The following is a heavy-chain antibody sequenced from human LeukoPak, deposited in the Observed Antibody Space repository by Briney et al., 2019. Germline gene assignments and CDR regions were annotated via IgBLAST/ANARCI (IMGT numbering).Heavy chain of an antibody. D-gene: IGHD6-19*01. V-gene: IGHV1-2*02. CDR2: IDPKSGGT. Sequence: ASVKVSCKASGYTFTDYHVHWVRQAPGQGLQWMGWIDPKSGGTNYAQKFQGRVTMTRDTSISTAYMELNRLTSDDTAIYYCARLEVGRWMVVTYYYYGMDVWGQGTTVTVSS. CDR1: GYTFTDYH. J-gene: IGHJ6*02. CDR3: ARLEVGRWMVVTYYYYGMDV.